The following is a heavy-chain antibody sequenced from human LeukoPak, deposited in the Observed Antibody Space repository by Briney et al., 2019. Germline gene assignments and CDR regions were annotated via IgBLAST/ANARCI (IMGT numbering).Heavy chain of an antibody. CDR3: ARDGWYYYDSSGYYLED. D-gene: IGHD3-22*01. Sequence: SETLSLTCTVSGGSISSGGYYWSWIRQHPGKGLEWIGYIYYSGSTYYNPSLKSRVTISVDTSKNQFSLKLSSVTAADTAVYYCARDGWYYYDSSGYYLEDWGQGTLVTVSS. CDR2: IYYSGST. V-gene: IGHV4-31*03. CDR1: GGSISSGGYY. J-gene: IGHJ4*02.